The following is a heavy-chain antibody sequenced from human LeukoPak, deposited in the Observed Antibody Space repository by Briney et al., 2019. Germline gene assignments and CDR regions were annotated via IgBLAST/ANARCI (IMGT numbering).Heavy chain of an antibody. D-gene: IGHD2-15*01. CDR2: IIPIFGTA. V-gene: IGHV1-69*13. J-gene: IGHJ4*02. Sequence: ASVKVSCKASGGTFSSYAIRWVRQAPGQGLEWMGGIIPIFGTANYAQKFQGRVTITADESTSTAYMELSSLRSEDTAVYYCARRRLLYCSGGSCYLDYWGQGTLVTVSS. CDR1: GGTFSSYA. CDR3: ARRRLLYCSGGSCYLDY.